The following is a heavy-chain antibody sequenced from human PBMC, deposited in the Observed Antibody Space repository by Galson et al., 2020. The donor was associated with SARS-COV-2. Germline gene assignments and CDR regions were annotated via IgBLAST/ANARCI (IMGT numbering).Heavy chain of an antibody. D-gene: IGHD3-16*02. Sequence: SQTLSLTCAISGDSISSNSVAWNWIRRSPSRGLEWLGRTYYRSMWYTEYAESLKSRITINPDASKNQFSLHLNSVTSEDTAIYYCARGIEGRGVIDYFDYWGQGTLVTVSS. CDR1: GDSISSNSVA. CDR2: TYYRSMWYT. CDR3: ARGIEGRGVIDYFDY. J-gene: IGHJ4*02. V-gene: IGHV6-1*01.